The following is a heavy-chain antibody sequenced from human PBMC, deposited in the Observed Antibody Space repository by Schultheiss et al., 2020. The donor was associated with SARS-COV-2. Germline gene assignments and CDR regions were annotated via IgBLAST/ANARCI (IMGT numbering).Heavy chain of an antibody. Sequence: SETLSLTCAVYGGSFSGYYWSWIRQPPGKGLEWIGYIYYSGSTNYNPSLKSRVTISVDTSKNQFSLKLSSVTAADTAVYYCASRPGWYSRAFDIWGQGTMVTVSS. V-gene: IGHV4-59*01. J-gene: IGHJ3*02. CDR3: ASRPGWYSRAFDI. D-gene: IGHD6-19*01. CDR2: IYYSGST. CDR1: GGSFSGYY.